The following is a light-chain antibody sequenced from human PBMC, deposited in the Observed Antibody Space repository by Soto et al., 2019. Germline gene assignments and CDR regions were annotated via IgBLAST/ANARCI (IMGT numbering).Light chain of an antibody. J-gene: IGKJ1*01. CDR3: QQYNTWPRT. Sequence: EIVLTQSPATLSVSPGERATLSCRASQSVSSYLAWYQQKPGQAPRLLIYDASNRATGIPARFSGSGSGTDFTLTISSLQSEDFAVYYCQQYNTWPRTFGQGTKVDI. CDR1: QSVSSY. V-gene: IGKV3D-15*01. CDR2: DAS.